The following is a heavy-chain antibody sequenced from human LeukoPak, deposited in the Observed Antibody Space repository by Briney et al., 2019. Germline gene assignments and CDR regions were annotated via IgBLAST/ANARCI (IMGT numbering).Heavy chain of an antibody. CDR2: IYYSGST. D-gene: IGHD6-6*01. V-gene: IGHV4-61*01. J-gene: IGHJ4*02. CDR1: GGSISSSSYY. Sequence: TTSETLSLTCTVSGGSISSSSYYWSWIRQPPGKGLEWIGYIYYSGSTNYNPSLKSRVTITEDTSKNQFSLKLSSVTAADTAFYYCARGRPLVYFDYWGQGALVTVSS. CDR3: ARGRPLVYFDY.